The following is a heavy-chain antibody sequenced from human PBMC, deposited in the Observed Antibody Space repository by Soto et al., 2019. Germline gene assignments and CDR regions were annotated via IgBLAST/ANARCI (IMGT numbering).Heavy chain of an antibody. V-gene: IGHV4-61*01. D-gene: IGHD3-22*01. CDR2: IYYNGTT. Sequence: SETLSLTCTVSGGSISSPNFYWSWIRQHPGKGLEWIGHIYYNGTTYYNPSLKSRVTISVDTSKNQFSLKLSSVTAADTAVYYCASLDYYDSRVDYWGQGTLVTVSS. CDR1: GGSISSPNFY. CDR3: ASLDYYDSRVDY. J-gene: IGHJ4*02.